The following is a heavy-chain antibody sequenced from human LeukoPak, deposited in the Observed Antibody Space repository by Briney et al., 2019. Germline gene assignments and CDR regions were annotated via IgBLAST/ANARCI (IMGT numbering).Heavy chain of an antibody. CDR2: IYYSGST. D-gene: IGHD2-15*01. Sequence: SETLSLTCTVSGGSISTTSYYWGRIRQPPGKGLEWIGSIYYSGSTYYNPSLKSRVTISVDTSKNQFSLKLSSVTAADTAVYYCARLHLTVVVVAACGVRGCRGGSYAFDIWGQGTMVTVSS. CDR3: ARLHLTVVVVAACGVRGCRGGSYAFDI. CDR1: GGSISTTSYY. V-gene: IGHV4-39*01. J-gene: IGHJ3*02.